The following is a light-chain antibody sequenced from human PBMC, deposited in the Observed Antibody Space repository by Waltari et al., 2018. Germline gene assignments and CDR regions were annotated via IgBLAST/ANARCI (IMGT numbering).Light chain of an antibody. Sequence: PGERATLSCRASQSVSSSYLAWYQQKPGQAPRLLIYGASSRATGIPDRFSGSGSGTDFTLTISRLEPEDFAVYYCQQYGSSPRTFGQGTKVEIK. J-gene: IGKJ1*01. CDR1: QSVSSSY. CDR2: GAS. CDR3: QQYGSSPRT. V-gene: IGKV3-20*01.